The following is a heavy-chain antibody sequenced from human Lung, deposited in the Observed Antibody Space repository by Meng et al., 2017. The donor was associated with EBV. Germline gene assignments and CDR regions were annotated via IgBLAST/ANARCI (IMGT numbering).Heavy chain of an antibody. Sequence: QGQLVQSGAEVKRPGASVKVSCKASGYTFTGYYMQWVRQAPGQGLEWMGRINPNNGGANYAQQFQGRVTMTTDTSISTAYMELSRLRSDDTAVYYCARGDGGNGSDYWGQGTLVTVSS. D-gene: IGHD4-23*01. J-gene: IGHJ4*02. CDR1: GYTFTGYY. V-gene: IGHV1-2*06. CDR2: INPNNGGA. CDR3: ARGDGGNGSDY.